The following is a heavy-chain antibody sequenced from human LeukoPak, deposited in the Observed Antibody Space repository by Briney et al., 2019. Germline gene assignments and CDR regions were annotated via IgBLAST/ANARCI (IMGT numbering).Heavy chain of an antibody. D-gene: IGHD6-25*01. Sequence: SETLSLTCTVSGGSISSSSYYWGWIRQPPGKGLEWIGSIYYSGSTYYNPSLKSRGTISVDTSKNQFSLKLSSVTAADTAVYYCTAGRSDYFDFWGQGTLVTVSS. V-gene: IGHV4-39*01. J-gene: IGHJ4*02. CDR1: GGSISSSSYY. CDR2: IYYSGST. CDR3: TAGRSDYFDF.